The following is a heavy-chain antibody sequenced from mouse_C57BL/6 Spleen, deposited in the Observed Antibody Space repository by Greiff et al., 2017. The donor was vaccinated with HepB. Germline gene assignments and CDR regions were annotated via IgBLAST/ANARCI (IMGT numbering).Heavy chain of an antibody. Sequence: EVHLVASGGGLVKPGGSLKLSCAASGFTFSDYGMHWFRQAPEKGLEWVAYISSGSSTIYYADTVKGRFTISRDNAKNTLFLQMTSLRSEDTAMYYCARDDGYYEGYAMDYWGQGTSVTVSS. CDR3: ARDDGYYEGYAMDY. D-gene: IGHD2-3*01. J-gene: IGHJ4*01. CDR2: ISSGSSTI. CDR1: GFTFSDYG. V-gene: IGHV5-17*01.